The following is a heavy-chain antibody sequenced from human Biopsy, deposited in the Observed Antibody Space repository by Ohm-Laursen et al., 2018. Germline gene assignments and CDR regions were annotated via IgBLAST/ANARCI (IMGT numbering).Heavy chain of an antibody. CDR3: GNEVRGRDY. CDR1: GKAFSDYQ. V-gene: IGHV4-34*01. J-gene: IGHJ4*02. CDR2: INQAGTT. Sequence: GTLSLTCAVFGKAFSDYQWSWIRQPPGKGLEWIGQINQAGTTNYNPSLKSRVSISADASKYEFSLRLTSVTAADTAVYLCGNEVRGRDYWGLGAQVTVSS. D-gene: IGHD2-15*01.